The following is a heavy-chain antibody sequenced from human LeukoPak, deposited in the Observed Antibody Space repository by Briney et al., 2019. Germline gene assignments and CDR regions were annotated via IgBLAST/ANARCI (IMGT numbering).Heavy chain of an antibody. J-gene: IGHJ3*02. CDR3: ARKVPSPGAFDI. D-gene: IGHD2-2*01. V-gene: IGHV4-39*01. CDR2: IYYSGST. CDR1: GGSISSSSYY. Sequence: PSETLSLTCTVSGGSISSSSYYWGWIRQPPGKGLEWIGSIYYSGSTYYNPSLKSRVTISVDTSKNQFSLKLSSVTAADTAVYYCARKVPSPGAFDIWGQGTMVTVSS.